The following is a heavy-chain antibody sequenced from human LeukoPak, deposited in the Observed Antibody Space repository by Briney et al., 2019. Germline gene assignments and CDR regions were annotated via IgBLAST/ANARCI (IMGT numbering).Heavy chain of an antibody. CDR3: ARDGSRTAAAGTADYMDV. J-gene: IGHJ6*03. CDR2: IYTSGST. D-gene: IGHD6-13*01. Sequence: NPSETLSLTCTVSGGSISSYYWSWIRQPAGKGLEWIGRIYTSGSTNYNPSLKSRVTMSVDTSKNQFSLKLSSVTAADTAVYYCARDGSRTAAAGTADYMDVWGKGTTVTVSS. CDR1: GGSISSYY. V-gene: IGHV4-4*07.